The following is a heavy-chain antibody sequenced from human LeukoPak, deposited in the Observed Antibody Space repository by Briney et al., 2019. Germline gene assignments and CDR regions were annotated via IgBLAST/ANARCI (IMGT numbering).Heavy chain of an antibody. D-gene: IGHD3-9*01. V-gene: IGHV1-2*06. J-gene: IGHJ4*02. CDR3: ARGSTYYDILTGYQERAYFDH. CDR1: GYTFTGYY. CDR2: INPNSGGT. Sequence: ASVKVSCKASGYTFTGYYMHWVRQAPGQGLEWMGRINPNSGGTNYAQKFQGRVTMTRDTSISTAYMELSRLRSDDTAVYYCARGSTYYDILTGYQERAYFDHWGQGTLVTVSS.